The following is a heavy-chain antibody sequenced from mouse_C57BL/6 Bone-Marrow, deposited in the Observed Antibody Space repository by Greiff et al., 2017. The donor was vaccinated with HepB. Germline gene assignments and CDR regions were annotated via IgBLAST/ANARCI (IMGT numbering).Heavy chain of an antibody. Sequence: QVQLQQPGAELVKPGASVKLSCKASGYTFTSYWMHWVKQRPGQGLEWIGMIHPNSGSTNYNEKFKSKATLTVDKSSSTAYMQLSSLTSEDSAVYYCARERIYYGSSYNAWFAYWGQGTLVTVSA. CDR1: GYTFTSYW. D-gene: IGHD1-1*01. J-gene: IGHJ3*01. CDR3: ARERIYYGSSYNAWFAY. V-gene: IGHV1-64*01. CDR2: IHPNSGST.